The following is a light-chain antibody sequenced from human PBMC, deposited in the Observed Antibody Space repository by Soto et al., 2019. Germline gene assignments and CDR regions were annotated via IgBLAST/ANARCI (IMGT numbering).Light chain of an antibody. J-gene: IGLJ3*02. CDR1: SSNIGNNT. CDR2: NNN. V-gene: IGLV1-44*01. CDR3: AAWDDSLEGGV. Sequence: QPVLTQPPSASATPGQRVTISCSGSSSNIGNNTVNWYRQLPGTAPKLLIFNNNQRPSGVPDRFSGSKSATSASLAISGLRSEDEAIYYCAAWDDSLEGGVFGGGTKLTVL.